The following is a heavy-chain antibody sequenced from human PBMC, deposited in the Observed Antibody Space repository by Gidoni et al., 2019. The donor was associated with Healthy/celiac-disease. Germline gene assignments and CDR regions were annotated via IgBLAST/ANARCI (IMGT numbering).Heavy chain of an antibody. Sequence: QVQLVESGGGVVQPGGSLRLSCAASGFTFGSYGMHWVRQAPGKGLEWVAFIRYDGSNKYYADSVKGRFTISRDNSKNTLYLQMNSLRAEDTAVYYCAKSNYYGSGSYPYIDYWGQGTLVTVSS. D-gene: IGHD3-10*01. V-gene: IGHV3-30*02. CDR2: IRYDGSNK. J-gene: IGHJ4*02. CDR1: GFTFGSYG. CDR3: AKSNYYGSGSYPYIDY.